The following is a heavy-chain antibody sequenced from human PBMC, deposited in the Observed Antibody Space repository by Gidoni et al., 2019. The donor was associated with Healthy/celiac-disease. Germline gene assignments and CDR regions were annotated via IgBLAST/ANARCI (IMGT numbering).Heavy chain of an antibody. CDR2: IYYSGST. CDR1: GGSISSSSYY. J-gene: IGHJ4*02. Sequence: QLQLQESGPGLVKPSETLSHTCTVSGGSISSSSYYWGWIRQPPGKGLEWIGSIYYSGSTYYNPSLKSRVTISVDTSKNQFSLKLSSVTAADTAVYYCARRGYDFWSGYPQYYFDYWGQGTLVTVSS. D-gene: IGHD3-3*01. CDR3: ARRGYDFWSGYPQYYFDY. V-gene: IGHV4-39*01.